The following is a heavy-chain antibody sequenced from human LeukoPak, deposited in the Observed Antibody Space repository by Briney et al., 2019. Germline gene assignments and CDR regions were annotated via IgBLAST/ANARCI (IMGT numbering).Heavy chain of an antibody. CDR2: IYYSGST. Sequence: PSQTLSLTCTVSGGSISSGGYYWSWIRQHPGKGLEWIGYIYYSGSTYYNPSLKSRVTISVDTSKNQFSLKLSSVTAADTAVYYCARAPYNWNSEEYYYYYYYMDVWGKGTTVTVSS. CDR1: GGSISSGGYY. J-gene: IGHJ6*03. V-gene: IGHV4-31*03. CDR3: ARAPYNWNSEEYYYYYYYMDV. D-gene: IGHD1-7*01.